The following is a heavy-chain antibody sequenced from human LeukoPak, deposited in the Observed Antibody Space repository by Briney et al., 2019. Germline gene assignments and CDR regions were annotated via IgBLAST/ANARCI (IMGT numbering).Heavy chain of an antibody. D-gene: IGHD1-1*01. J-gene: IGHJ4*02. Sequence: GGSLRLSCAASGFIFSNYAMNWVRQAPGKGLECVAFISDDGSKKYYADSVKGRFTVSRDNSKNTLFLQMNSLRPEDTAVFYCASAQQRTAGLGGDWGPGTLVTVSS. CDR3: ASAQQRTAGLGGD. CDR2: ISDDGSKK. CDR1: GFIFSNYA. V-gene: IGHV3-30-3*01.